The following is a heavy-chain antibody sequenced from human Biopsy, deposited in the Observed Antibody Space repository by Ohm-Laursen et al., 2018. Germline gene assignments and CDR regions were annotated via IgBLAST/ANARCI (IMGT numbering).Heavy chain of an antibody. Sequence: TLSLTCTVSGESMWTYYWSWIRQPPGKVMEWIASFYYSGTTHKNPSLKSRVTISVDTSQGLLSLDLSSVTAADTAVYYCARVRGGFLEWFDYWGQGTLVTVSS. V-gene: IGHV4-59*01. J-gene: IGHJ5*01. CDR3: ARVRGGFLEWFDY. CDR1: GESMWTYY. D-gene: IGHD3-3*01. CDR2: FYYSGTT.